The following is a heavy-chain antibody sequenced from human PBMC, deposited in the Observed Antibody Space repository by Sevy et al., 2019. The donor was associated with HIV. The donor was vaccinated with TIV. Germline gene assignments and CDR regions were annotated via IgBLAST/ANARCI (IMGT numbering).Heavy chain of an antibody. Sequence: SETLSLTCTVSGGSISGYYWSWIRQPPGKGLGWIGYISYSGSTNYNTSLKSRVTISVNTSKNEFSLMLSSVTAADTAVYYCARSRVITGTFDDWGQGTLVTVSS. V-gene: IGHV4-59*01. J-gene: IGHJ4*02. D-gene: IGHD1-20*01. CDR3: ARSRVITGTFDD. CDR1: GGSISGYY. CDR2: ISYSGST.